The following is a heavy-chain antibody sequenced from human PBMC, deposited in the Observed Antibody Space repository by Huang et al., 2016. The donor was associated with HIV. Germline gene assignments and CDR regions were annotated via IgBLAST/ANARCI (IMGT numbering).Heavy chain of an antibody. V-gene: IGHV3-74*01. CDR1: GFKFSNYW. J-gene: IGHJ3*02. Sequence: EEHLVESGGGLVQPGGSLRLSFEASGFKFSNYWMKWVRQTPGKGRMWVSRIKIDGRTTDYADSVKGRFTISRDNAKNTLYLQMSSLTAEDTAIYYCARAGGFEIWGQGTVVTVSS. CDR3: ARAGGFEI. CDR2: IKIDGRTT. D-gene: IGHD2-15*01.